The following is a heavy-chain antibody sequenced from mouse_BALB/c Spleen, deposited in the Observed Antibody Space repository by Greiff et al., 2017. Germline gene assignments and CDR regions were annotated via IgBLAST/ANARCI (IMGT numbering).Heavy chain of an antibody. CDR1: GFTFTDYY. V-gene: IGHV7-3*02. Sequence: EVQVVESGGGLVQPGGSLRLSCATSGFTFTDYYMSWVRQPPGKALEWLGFIRNKANGYTTEYSACVKGRFTISRDNSQSILYLQMNTLRAEDSATYYCASHGYERTWFAYWGQGTLVTVSA. CDR3: ASHGYERTWFAY. D-gene: IGHD2-2*01. J-gene: IGHJ3*01. CDR2: IRNKANGYTT.